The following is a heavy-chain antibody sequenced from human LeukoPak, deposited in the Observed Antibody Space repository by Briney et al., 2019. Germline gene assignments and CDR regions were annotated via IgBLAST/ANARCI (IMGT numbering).Heavy chain of an antibody. CDR2: ISSGGSTR. CDR3: ARVTV. Sequence: PGRSLRLSCAAAGFTFSNDEISCVSQAPGKGLEWVSYISSGGSTRYYADSVKGRFNISRDNAKNSLYLQINSLRAEDTAIYYWARVTVWGQGTLVTVSS. D-gene: IGHD4-17*01. J-gene: IGHJ4*02. CDR1: GFTFSNDE. V-gene: IGHV3-48*03.